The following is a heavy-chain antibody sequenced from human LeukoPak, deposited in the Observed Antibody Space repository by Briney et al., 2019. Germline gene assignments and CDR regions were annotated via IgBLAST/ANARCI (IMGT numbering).Heavy chain of an antibody. J-gene: IGHJ4*02. Sequence: GGSLRLSCAASGFTFSTYGMHWVRQAPGKGLEWVAVISYDGNDKYFADSVKGRFTISRDNAKNTLYLQMNSLRGDDTAVYYCARGGLEPVDYWGQGTLVTVSS. CDR1: GFTFSTYG. CDR3: ARGGLEPVDY. CDR2: ISYDGNDK. V-gene: IGHV3-30*03. D-gene: IGHD1-1*01.